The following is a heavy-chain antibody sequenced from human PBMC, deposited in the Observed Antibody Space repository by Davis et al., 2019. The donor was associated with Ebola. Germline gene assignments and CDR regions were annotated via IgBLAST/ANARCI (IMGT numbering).Heavy chain of an antibody. CDR3: ARRGIGVDY. CDR2: IYYSGGT. V-gene: IGHV4-39*01. J-gene: IGHJ4*02. D-gene: IGHD6-13*01. Sequence: MPSETLSLTCAVSGGSISSSSYYWGWIRQPPGKGLEWIGSIYYSGGTYYNPSLKSRVTISVDTSKNQFSLKLSSVTAADTAVYYCARRGIGVDYWGQGTLVTVSS. CDR1: GGSISSSSYY.